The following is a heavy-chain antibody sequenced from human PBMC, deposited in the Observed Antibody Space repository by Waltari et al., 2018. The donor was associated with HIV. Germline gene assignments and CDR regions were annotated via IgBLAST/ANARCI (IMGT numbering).Heavy chain of an antibody. Sequence: VQLVQSGDDVKKPVASVKVSCTASGYTFTSYGITWVRQAPGQGLEWMGWISTYLGNTEYAEQFQGRVTLTTDTSTTTAYMELRSLRSDDTAVYYCVRDLYSGSQGASEYWGQGTLVTVSS. CDR1: GYTFTSYG. D-gene: IGHD1-26*01. CDR2: ISTYLGNT. CDR3: VRDLYSGSQGASEY. V-gene: IGHV1-18*04. J-gene: IGHJ4*02.